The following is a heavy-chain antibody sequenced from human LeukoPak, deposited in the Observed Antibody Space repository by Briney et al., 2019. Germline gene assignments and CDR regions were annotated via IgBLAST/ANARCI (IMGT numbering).Heavy chain of an antibody. D-gene: IGHD5-18*01. CDR1: GFKFSSYS. J-gene: IGHJ4*02. CDR3: AKSHGYSYGFDY. V-gene: IGHV3-21*01. CDR2: ISSSSSYI. Sequence: GGSLRLSCAASGFKFSSYSMKWVRQAPGKGLEWVSFISSSSSYIYYADSLKGRFTISRDNAKNSLYLQMNSLRAEDTAVYYCAKSHGYSYGFDYWGQGTLVTVSS.